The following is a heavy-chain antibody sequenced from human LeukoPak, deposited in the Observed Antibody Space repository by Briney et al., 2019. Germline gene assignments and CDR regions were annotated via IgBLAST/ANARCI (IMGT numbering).Heavy chain of an antibody. J-gene: IGHJ4*02. V-gene: IGHV3-23*01. CDR2: ISGSGGST. CDR1: GYTFTSYG. Sequence: GGSLRLSCAVSGYTFTSYGMTWVRQAPGQGLEWVSAISGSGGSTYYADSVKGRFTISRDNSKNTLYLKMNSLRAEDTALYYCVKDRLNYGSGNFDYWGQGTLVTVSS. D-gene: IGHD3-10*01. CDR3: VKDRLNYGSGNFDY.